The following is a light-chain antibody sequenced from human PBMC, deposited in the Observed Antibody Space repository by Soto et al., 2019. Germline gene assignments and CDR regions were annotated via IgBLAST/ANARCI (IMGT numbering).Light chain of an antibody. CDR1: QSISSW. Sequence: DIQMTQSPSTLSASVGDRVTITCRASQSISSWLAWYQQKPGKAPKLLIYKASSLESGVPSRFSGSGSGTEFTLTIRSLQPDEFATYYCQRYNSYSTFGQGTKVEIK. CDR3: QRYNSYST. CDR2: KAS. V-gene: IGKV1-5*03. J-gene: IGKJ1*01.